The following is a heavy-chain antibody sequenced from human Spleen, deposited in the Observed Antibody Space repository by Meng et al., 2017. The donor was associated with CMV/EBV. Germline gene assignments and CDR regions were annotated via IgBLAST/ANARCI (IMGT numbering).Heavy chain of an antibody. CDR2: IYHSGST. J-gene: IGHJ4*02. Sequence: EQPLQGVASLVKPSATLSLTGAVSGCSISTTKGWNWVRQTPGKGLEWVGEIYHSGSTNYNPSLKSRVTMSVDKSKNQFSLKLTSVTAADTAVYYCASYNSGWPQFDSWGQGILVTVSS. CDR1: GCSISTTKG. V-gene: IGHV4-4*02. D-gene: IGHD6-19*01. CDR3: ASYNSGWPQFDS.